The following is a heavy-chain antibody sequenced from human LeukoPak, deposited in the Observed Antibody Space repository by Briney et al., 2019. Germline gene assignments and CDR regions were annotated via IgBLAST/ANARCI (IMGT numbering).Heavy chain of an antibody. D-gene: IGHD3-22*01. CDR2: ISGSGGST. V-gene: IGHV3-23*01. CDR3: AKDRRYYDSSGYYYFDY. Sequence: PVGSLRLSCAASGFSFSSYAMSWVRQAPGKGLEWVSAISGSGGSTYYADSVKGRFTISRDNSKNTLYLQMNSLRAEDTAVYYCAKDRRYYDSSGYYYFDYWGQGTLVTVSS. CDR1: GFSFSSYA. J-gene: IGHJ4*02.